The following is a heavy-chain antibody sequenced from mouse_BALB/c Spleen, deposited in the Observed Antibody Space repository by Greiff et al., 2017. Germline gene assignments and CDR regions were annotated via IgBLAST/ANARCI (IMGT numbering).Heavy chain of an antibody. CDR1: GYTFTSYT. D-gene: IGHD2-14*01. J-gene: IGHJ4*01. V-gene: IGHV1-4*02. CDR2: INPSSGYT. Sequence: VQLQQSAAELARPGASVKMSCKASGYTFTSYTMHWVKQRPGQGLEWIGYINPSSGYTEYNQKFKDKTTLTADKSSSTAYMQLSSLTSEDSAVYYCARGGYRYDDAMDYWGQGTSVTVSS. CDR3: ARGGYRYDDAMDY.